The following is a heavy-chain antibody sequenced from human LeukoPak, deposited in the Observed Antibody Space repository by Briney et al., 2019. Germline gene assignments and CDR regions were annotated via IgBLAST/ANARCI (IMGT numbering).Heavy chain of an antibody. CDR1: GFTFSSYA. Sequence: GGSLRLSCAGSGFTFSSYAMNWVRQAPGKGLEWVSGISGSGASTYYADSVKGRFSISRDDSKNTLYLQMNSLRAEDTAVYYCAKSPDVAGTGRFDYWDQGTLVAVSS. V-gene: IGHV3-23*01. J-gene: IGHJ4*02. D-gene: IGHD6-19*01. CDR3: AKSPDVAGTGRFDY. CDR2: ISGSGAST.